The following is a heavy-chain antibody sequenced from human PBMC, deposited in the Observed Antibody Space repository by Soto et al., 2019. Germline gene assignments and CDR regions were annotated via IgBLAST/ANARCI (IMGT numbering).Heavy chain of an antibody. CDR1: GASMSDYH. CDR3: ARSGHTFAGAV. J-gene: IGHJ4*02. Sequence: SETLSLTCTVYGASMSDYHGSWIRQSPGKGLEHIGYLHSSGFAEYNPSLKSRVTISMDTSRNQFSLKLRFVTAADTAIYYCARSGHTFAGAVWGQGVLVTVSS. CDR2: LHSSGFA. V-gene: IGHV4-59*01. D-gene: IGHD3-16*01.